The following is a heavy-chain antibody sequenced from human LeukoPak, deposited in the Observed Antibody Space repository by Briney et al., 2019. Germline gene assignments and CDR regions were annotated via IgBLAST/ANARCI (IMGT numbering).Heavy chain of an antibody. Sequence: ASVKVSCKASGYTFTGYYMHWVRQAPGQGLEWMGIINPSGGSTSYAQKFQGRVTMTRDTSTSTVYMELSSLRSEDTAVYYCARDRGTIFGPQYYFDYWGQGTLVTVSS. D-gene: IGHD3-3*01. CDR1: GYTFTGYY. CDR3: ARDRGTIFGPQYYFDY. CDR2: INPSGGST. J-gene: IGHJ4*02. V-gene: IGHV1-46*01.